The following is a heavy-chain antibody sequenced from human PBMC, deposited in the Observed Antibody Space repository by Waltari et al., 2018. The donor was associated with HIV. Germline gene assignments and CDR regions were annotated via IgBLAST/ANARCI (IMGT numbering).Heavy chain of an antibody. CDR2: IWYDGSKK. CDR1: GLRVSAYG. D-gene: IGHD6-13*01. CDR3: ARVPFASSWSADSFDV. J-gene: IGHJ3*01. V-gene: IGHV3-33*01. Sequence: VQLEESGGGVFQTGRSRRLSCDASGLRVSAYGLHWVRQAPGKGLQWVAVIWYDGSKKEYSDSVKGRFTISKDNSKNTLFLQMNSLRVDDTAVYFCARVPFASSWSADSFDVWGPGTRITVSS.